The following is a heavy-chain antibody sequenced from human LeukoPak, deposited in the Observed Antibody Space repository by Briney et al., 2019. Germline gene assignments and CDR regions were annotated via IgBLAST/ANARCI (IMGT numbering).Heavy chain of an antibody. CDR2: ISSNGGST. CDR1: GFTFSSSA. J-gene: IGHJ4*02. V-gene: IGHV3-64D*06. CDR3: VKDHYCSSTNCYGPFDY. D-gene: IGHD2-2*01. Sequence: KPGGSLRLSCSASGFTFSSSAMHWVRQAPGKGLEYVSAISSNGGSTYHADSVKGRFTISRDNSKNTLYLQMSSLRAEDTAVYYCVKDHYCSSTNCYGPFDYWGQGTLVTVSS.